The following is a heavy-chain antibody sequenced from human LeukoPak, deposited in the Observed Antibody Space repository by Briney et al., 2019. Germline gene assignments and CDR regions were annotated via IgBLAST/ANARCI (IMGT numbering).Heavy chain of an antibody. V-gene: IGHV3-23*01. Sequence: GGSLRLSCAASGFTFSDYYMSWIREAPGKGLEWVSALRGSDGSAHYADSVKGRFTVSRDNSKSTLFLQMNSLRAEDTAVYYCARSKDGFTWGQGTPVTVSS. D-gene: IGHD5-24*01. CDR2: LRGSDGSA. CDR1: GFTFSDYY. J-gene: IGHJ5*02. CDR3: ARSKDGFT.